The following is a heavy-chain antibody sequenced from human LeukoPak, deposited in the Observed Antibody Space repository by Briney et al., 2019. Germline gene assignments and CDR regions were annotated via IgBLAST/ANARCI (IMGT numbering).Heavy chain of an antibody. CDR1: GGSFSGYY. D-gene: IGHD3-22*01. CDR2: IYTSGST. J-gene: IGHJ4*02. Sequence: SETLSLTCAVYGGSFSGYYWSWIRQPAGKGLEWIGRIYTSGSTNYNPSLKSRVTISVDTSKNQFSLKLSSVTAADTAVYYCARYGLYDSSGYSIYWGQGTLVTVSS. V-gene: IGHV4-59*10. CDR3: ARYGLYDSSGYSIY.